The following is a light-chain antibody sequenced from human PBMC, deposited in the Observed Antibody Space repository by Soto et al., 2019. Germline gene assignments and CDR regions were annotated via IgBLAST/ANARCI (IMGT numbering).Light chain of an antibody. CDR2: WAS. CDR3: QQYYNTPRT. CDR1: QSVLYSSDNKYY. V-gene: IGKV4-1*01. J-gene: IGKJ2*01. Sequence: DIVMTQSPDSLAVSLGERATINCKSSQSVLYSSDNKYYLAWFQQKPGQPPQLLIYWASTRESGVPDRFSGSGSQTDFTLTISSLQAEDVAVYYCQQYYNTPRTFGQGTKLEIK.